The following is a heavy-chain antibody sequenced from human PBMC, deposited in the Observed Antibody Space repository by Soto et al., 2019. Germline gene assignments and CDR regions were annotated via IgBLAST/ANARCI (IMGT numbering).Heavy chain of an antibody. CDR2: IWYDGSNK. V-gene: IGHV3-33*01. J-gene: IGHJ6*02. D-gene: IGHD6-6*01. Sequence: PGGSLRLSCAASGFTFSSYGMHWVRQAPGKGPEWVAVIWYDGSNKYYADSVKGRFTISRDNSKNTLYLQMNSLRAEDTAVYYCARAGRSSSSLRGGGMDVWGQGTTVTVSS. CDR1: GFTFSSYG. CDR3: ARAGRSSSSLRGGGMDV.